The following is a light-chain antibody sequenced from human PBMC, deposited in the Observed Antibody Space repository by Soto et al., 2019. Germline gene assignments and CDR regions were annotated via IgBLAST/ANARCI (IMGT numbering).Light chain of an antibody. CDR1: SIDVENHNL. CDR2: EVS. V-gene: IGLV2-23*02. CDR3: CSYVGTSTYV. J-gene: IGLJ1*01. Sequence: QSALTQPASVSGSPEQSITISCTGPSIDVENHNLVSWYQQHPDKAPKLIIYEVSKRPSGVSHRFSGSKSGNTASLTISGLQPEDEADYFCCSYVGTSTYVFATGTKLTVL.